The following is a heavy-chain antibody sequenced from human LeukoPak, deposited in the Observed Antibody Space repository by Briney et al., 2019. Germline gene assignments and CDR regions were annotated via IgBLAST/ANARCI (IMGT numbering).Heavy chain of an antibody. CDR3: ARGRRYIVGAPYFDY. Sequence: SETLSLTCAVYGGSFSGYYWSWIRQPPGKGLEWIGEINHSGSTNYNPSLKSRVTISVDTSKNQFSLKLSSVTAADTAVYYCARGRRYIVGAPYFDYWGQGTPVT. D-gene: IGHD1-26*01. J-gene: IGHJ4*02. V-gene: IGHV4-34*01. CDR2: INHSGST. CDR1: GGSFSGYY.